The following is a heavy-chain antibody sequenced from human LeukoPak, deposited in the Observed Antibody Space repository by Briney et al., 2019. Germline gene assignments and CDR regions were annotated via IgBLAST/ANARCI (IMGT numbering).Heavy chain of an antibody. D-gene: IGHD3-3*01. Sequence: SETLTLTCTVSGGSISPYYWSWIRQPPGKGLQWIGYISDSGSTNYNPSLKSRVTVSEYTSKNQFSLKLSSVTAADTAVYYCARVIMSSVYYYYLDVWGKGTTVTVSS. CDR2: ISDSGST. CDR1: GGSISPYY. V-gene: IGHV4-59*01. CDR3: ARVIMSSVYYYYLDV. J-gene: IGHJ6*03.